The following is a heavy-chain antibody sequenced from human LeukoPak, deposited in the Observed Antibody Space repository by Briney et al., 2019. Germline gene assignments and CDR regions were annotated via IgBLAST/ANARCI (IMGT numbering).Heavy chain of an antibody. V-gene: IGHV4-38-2*02. CDR1: GHSISSGYY. CDR3: ARAAYYYDLSY. J-gene: IGHJ4*02. D-gene: IGHD3-22*01. CDR2: IYHSGST. Sequence: PSETLSLTCTVSGHSISSGYYWGWIRQPPGKGLEWIGSIYHSGSTYYNPSLKSRVTISVDTSKNQFSLKLSSVTAADTAVYYCARAAYYYDLSYWGQGTLVTVSS.